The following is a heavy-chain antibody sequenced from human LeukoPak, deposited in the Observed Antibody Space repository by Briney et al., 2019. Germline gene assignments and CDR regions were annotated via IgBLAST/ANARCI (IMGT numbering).Heavy chain of an antibody. D-gene: IGHD2/OR15-2a*01. J-gene: IGHJ4*02. CDR1: GFTFSSYW. CDR2: TNSDGKTT. Sequence: AGGSLRLSCAASGFTFSSYWMHWVRQAPGKGLVWVSRTNSDGKTTRYADSAKGRFTISRDNAKNTLYLQMNSLTAEDTAVYYCARGIRGLDYWGQGSLVTVSS. CDR3: ARGIRGLDY. V-gene: IGHV3-74*01.